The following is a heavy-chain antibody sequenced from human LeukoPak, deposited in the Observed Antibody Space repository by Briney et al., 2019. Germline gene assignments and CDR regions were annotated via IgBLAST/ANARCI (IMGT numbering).Heavy chain of an antibody. CDR1: GGSISSYY. Sequence: SETLSLTCTVSGGSISSYYWSWLRQPAGKGLEWTGRIYTSGSTNYNPSLKSRVTMSVDTSKNQFSLKLSSVTAADTAAYYCARDGYSSGWPFDYWGQGTLVTVSS. V-gene: IGHV4-4*07. D-gene: IGHD6-19*01. CDR2: IYTSGST. J-gene: IGHJ4*02. CDR3: ARDGYSSGWPFDY.